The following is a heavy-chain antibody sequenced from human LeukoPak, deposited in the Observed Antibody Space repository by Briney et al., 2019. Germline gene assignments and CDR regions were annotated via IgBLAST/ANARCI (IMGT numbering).Heavy chain of an antibody. CDR2: ISSSGSDI. J-gene: IGHJ6*04. Sequence: GGSLRLSCAASGFTFSNYEMHWVRQAPGKGLEWVSYISSSGSDIYYADSVKGRFTISRDNAKNSLYLQMNSLRAEDTAVYYCAELGIAMIGGVWGKGTTVTISS. CDR3: AELGIAMIGGV. CDR1: GFTFSNYE. V-gene: IGHV3-48*03. D-gene: IGHD3-10*02.